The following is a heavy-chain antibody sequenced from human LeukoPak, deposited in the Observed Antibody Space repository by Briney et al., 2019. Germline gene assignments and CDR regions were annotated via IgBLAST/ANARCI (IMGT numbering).Heavy chain of an antibody. CDR1: GGSISSYY. D-gene: IGHD2-15*01. Sequence: SETLSLTCIVSGGSISSYYWSWIRQPPGKGLEWIGSIYYSGSTYYNPSLKSRVTISVDTSKNQFSLKLSSVTAADTAVYYCAREHCSGGSCYSIYYYYYMDVWGKGTTVTVSS. CDR2: IYYSGST. CDR3: AREHCSGGSCYSIYYYYYMDV. J-gene: IGHJ6*03. V-gene: IGHV4-59*12.